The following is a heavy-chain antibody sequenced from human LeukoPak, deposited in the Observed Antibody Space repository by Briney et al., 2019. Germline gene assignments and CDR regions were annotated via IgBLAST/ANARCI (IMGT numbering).Heavy chain of an antibody. CDR1: GGSVSSYY. D-gene: IGHD6-13*01. Sequence: PSETLSLTCTVPGGSVSSYYWSWIRQPPGKGLEWIGCIYYSGSTNYNPSFKSRVTISVDKSKNQFSLNLNSVTAADTAVDYCARRRGAAAAGNWYHPWDQAPLVTVSS. CDR3: ARRRGAAAAGNWYHP. V-gene: IGHV4-59*08. J-gene: IGHJ5*02. CDR2: IYYSGST.